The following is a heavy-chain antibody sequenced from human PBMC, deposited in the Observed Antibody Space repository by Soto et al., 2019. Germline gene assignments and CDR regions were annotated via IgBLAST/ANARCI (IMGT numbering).Heavy chain of an antibody. J-gene: IGHJ3*01. CDR1: GGTFSSYA. CDR3: ARLRRDWGDAFDL. V-gene: IGHV1-69*01. D-gene: IGHD3-16*01. Sequence: QVQLVQSGAEVKKPGSSVKVSCKASGGTFSSYAISWVRQAPGQGLEWMGEIIPVFDKANYAQNFQGRLTITADEPTGTVFMQLSSLRSEDTAVYFCARLRRDWGDAFDLWGLGTFVTVSS. CDR2: IIPVFDKA.